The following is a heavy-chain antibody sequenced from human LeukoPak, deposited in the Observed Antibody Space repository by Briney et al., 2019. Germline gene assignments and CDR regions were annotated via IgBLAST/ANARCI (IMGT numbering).Heavy chain of an antibody. J-gene: IGHJ4*02. D-gene: IGHD3-3*01. CDR1: GFTFSSYS. V-gene: IGHV3-30*02. Sequence: GGSLRLSCAASGFTFSSYSMNWVRQAPGKGLEWVAFIRYDETGLYYADSVQGRFTVSRDISKSTLYLQMNSLRPDDTAIYYCASGFWSGFRFDHWGQGTLVTVSS. CDR2: IRYDETGL. CDR3: ASGFWSGFRFDH.